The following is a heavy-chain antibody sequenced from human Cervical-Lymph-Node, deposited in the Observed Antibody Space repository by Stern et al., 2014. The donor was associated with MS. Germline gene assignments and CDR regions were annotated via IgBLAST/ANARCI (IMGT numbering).Heavy chain of an antibody. CDR2: ISAGSGLK. Sequence: EVQLVESGGGLVQPGGSLRLFCTGSGFPFNNYDMTWVRQAPGQGLEWISYISAGSGLKYYADSVKGRFTISRDYAKNSLLLQMNSLRDEDTAVYYCARTSDGYDAWGQGTLVTVSS. CDR1: GFPFNNYD. V-gene: IGHV3-48*02. CDR3: ARTSDGYDA. D-gene: IGHD5-24*01. J-gene: IGHJ5*02.